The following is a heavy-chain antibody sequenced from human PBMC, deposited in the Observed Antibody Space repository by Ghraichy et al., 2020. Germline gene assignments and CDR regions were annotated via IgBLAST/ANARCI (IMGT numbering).Heavy chain of an antibody. CDR2: IYYAGST. Sequence: SETLSLTCSVSGISISAYYWSWIRQPPGQGLEWIGYIYYAGSTNYNPSLTSRVSMSLDMSMNQMSLRLSSVTAADTAVHYCARLRSSLEDYYYYGLDVWGQGTAVTVAS. CDR1: GISISAYY. CDR3: ARLRSSLEDYYYYGLDV. D-gene: IGHD3-10*01. J-gene: IGHJ6*02. V-gene: IGHV4-59*01.